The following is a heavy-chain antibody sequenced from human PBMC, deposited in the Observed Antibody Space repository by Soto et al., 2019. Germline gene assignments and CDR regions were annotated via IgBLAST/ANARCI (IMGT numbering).Heavy chain of an antibody. Sequence: QLQLQESGPGLVKPSETLSLTCTVSGGSISSSSYYWGWIRQPPGKGLEWIGSIYYSGSTYYNPSLKSRVTISGDTSKNQFSLKLSSVTAADTAVYYCARGGLAGNFDYWGQGTLVTVSS. CDR1: GGSISSSSYY. CDR2: IYYSGST. V-gene: IGHV4-39*01. J-gene: IGHJ4*02. CDR3: ARGGLAGNFDY. D-gene: IGHD3-16*01.